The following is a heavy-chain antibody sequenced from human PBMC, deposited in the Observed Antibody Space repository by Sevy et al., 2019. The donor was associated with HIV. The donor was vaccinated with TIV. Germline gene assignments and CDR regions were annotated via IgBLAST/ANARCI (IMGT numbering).Heavy chain of an antibody. Sequence: ASVRVSCKASGYTFTSYGISWVRQAPGQGLEWMGWISAYNGKTNYAQKLQGRVTMTTDTSTSTAYMELRGLRSDDTAVYYWASTRFLEWLLDDYYYYMDVWGKGTTVTVSS. CDR2: ISAYNGKT. CDR3: ASTRFLEWLLDDYYYYMDV. CDR1: GYTFTSYG. V-gene: IGHV1-18*04. J-gene: IGHJ6*03. D-gene: IGHD3-3*01.